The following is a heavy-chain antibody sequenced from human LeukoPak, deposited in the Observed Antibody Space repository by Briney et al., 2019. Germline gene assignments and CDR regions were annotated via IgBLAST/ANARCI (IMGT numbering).Heavy chain of an antibody. V-gene: IGHV4-59*08. CDR1: GGSISNYY. CDR2: IYYSGTT. CDR3: ARQEGRVSMVRGAVNWFDP. Sequence: SETLSLTCTVSGGSISNYYWSWIRQPPGKGLEWIGYIYYSGTTNYNPSLKSRVTISVDTSKNQFSLRLSSVTAADTAVYYCARQEGRVSMVRGAVNWFDPWGQGTLVTVSS. J-gene: IGHJ5*02. D-gene: IGHD3-10*01.